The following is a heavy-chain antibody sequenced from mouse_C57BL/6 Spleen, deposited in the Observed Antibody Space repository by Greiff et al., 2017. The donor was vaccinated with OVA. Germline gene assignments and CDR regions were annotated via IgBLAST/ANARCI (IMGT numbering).Heavy chain of an antibody. J-gene: IGHJ4*01. CDR3: ARSYYYGSSPYSMDY. CDR2: IYPGDGDT. Sequence: VQLQQSGPELVKPGASVKLSCTASGYAFSSSWMNWVQQRPGKGLEWIGRIYPGDGDTNYNGKFKGKATLTADKSSSTAYMQLSSLTSEDSAVYFGARSYYYGSSPYSMDYWGQGTSVTVSS. CDR1: GYAFSSSW. D-gene: IGHD1-1*01. V-gene: IGHV1-82*01.